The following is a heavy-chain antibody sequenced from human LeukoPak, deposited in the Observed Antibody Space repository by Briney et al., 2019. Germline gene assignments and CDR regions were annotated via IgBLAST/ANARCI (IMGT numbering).Heavy chain of an antibody. CDR1: GYSFTSYW. J-gene: IGHJ4*02. Sequence: GESLKISSKGFGYSFTSYWIGWVRQMPGKGLEWMGVIYPGDSDTRYSPSFQGQVTFSADKSISTAYLQWSSLKASDTAMYYCARRSSGGGFYFDSWCQGTLVTVSS. CDR2: IYPGDSDT. CDR3: ARRSSGGGFYFDS. D-gene: IGHD3-16*01. V-gene: IGHV5-51*01.